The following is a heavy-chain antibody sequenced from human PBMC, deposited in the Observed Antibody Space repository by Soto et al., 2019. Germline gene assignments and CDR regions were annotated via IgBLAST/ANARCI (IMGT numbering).Heavy chain of an antibody. D-gene: IGHD2-15*01. V-gene: IGHV3-23*01. CDR2: ISGSGGST. Sequence: GGSLRLSCAASGFTFSSYAMSWVRQAPGKGLEWVSAISGSGGSTYYADSVKGRFTISRDNSKNTLYLQMNSLRAEDTAVYYCAKDRGYCSGGSCPTLQENDYGGQGTLVTVSS. J-gene: IGHJ4*02. CDR1: GFTFSSYA. CDR3: AKDRGYCSGGSCPTLQENDY.